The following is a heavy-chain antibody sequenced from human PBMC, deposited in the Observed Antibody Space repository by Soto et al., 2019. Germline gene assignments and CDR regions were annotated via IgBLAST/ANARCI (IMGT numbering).Heavy chain of an antibody. CDR1: GFTFSNYA. CDR3: AKDHYDSSGYYLSDH. J-gene: IGHJ4*02. CDR2: ISYDGSNK. V-gene: IGHV3-30-3*01. D-gene: IGHD3-22*01. Sequence: GGSLRLSCAASGFTFSNYAIHWVRQAPGKGLEWVAVISYDGSNKYYADSVKGRFTISRDNSKKTLYLQMNSLRTEDTAVYYCAKDHYDSSGYYLSDHWGQGTLVTVSS.